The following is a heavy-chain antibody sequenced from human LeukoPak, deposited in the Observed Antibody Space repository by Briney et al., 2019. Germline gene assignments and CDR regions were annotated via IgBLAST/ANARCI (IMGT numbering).Heavy chain of an antibody. Sequence: SQTLSLTCAISGDSVSSNSAAWNWIRQSPSRGPEWLGRTYYRSKWYNDYAVSVKSRITINPDTSKNQFSLQLNSVTPEDTAVYYCARFNVDTAMATSFDYWGQGTLVTVSS. CDR2: TYYRSKWYN. J-gene: IGHJ4*02. CDR1: GDSVSSNSAA. V-gene: IGHV6-1*01. D-gene: IGHD5-18*01. CDR3: ARFNVDTAMATSFDY.